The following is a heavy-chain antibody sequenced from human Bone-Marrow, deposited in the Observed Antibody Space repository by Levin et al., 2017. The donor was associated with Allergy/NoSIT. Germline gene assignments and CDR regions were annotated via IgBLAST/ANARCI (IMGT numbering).Heavy chain of an antibody. J-gene: IGHJ6*02. Sequence: GGSLRLSCAASGFTFDDYAMHWVRQAPGKGLEWVSGISWNSGSIGYADSVKGRFTISRDNAKNSLYLQMNSLRAEDTALYYCAKGGNSYYYYGMDVWGQGTTVTVSS. V-gene: IGHV3-9*01. D-gene: IGHD4-23*01. CDR1: GFTFDDYA. CDR2: ISWNSGSI. CDR3: AKGGNSYYYYGMDV.